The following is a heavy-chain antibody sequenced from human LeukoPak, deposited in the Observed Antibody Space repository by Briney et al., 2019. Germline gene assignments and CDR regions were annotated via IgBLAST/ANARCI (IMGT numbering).Heavy chain of an antibody. D-gene: IGHD1-26*01. Sequence: GGSLRLSCTVSGFTVSSNSMSWVRQAPGKGLEWVSFIYSGTIHYSDSVKGRFTISRDNSKNTLYLQMNSLRAEDTAVYYCARVDDSGSYFLANYFDYWGQGTLVTVSS. CDR3: ARVDDSGSYFLANYFDY. J-gene: IGHJ4*02. CDR1: GFTVSSNS. V-gene: IGHV3-53*01. CDR2: IYSGTI.